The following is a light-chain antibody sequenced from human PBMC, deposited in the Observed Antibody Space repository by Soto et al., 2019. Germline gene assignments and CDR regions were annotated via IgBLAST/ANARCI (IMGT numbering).Light chain of an antibody. CDR1: SSDVGGSGL. J-gene: IGLJ2*01. CDR3: CSYTSSSTLV. V-gene: IGLV2-14*02. Sequence: QSALTQPASVSGSPAQSITISCTGSSSDVGGSGLVSWYQFHPGKAPKLLIFEGFKRPSGVSNRFSGSKSGSTASLTISGLQTEDEADYYCCSYTSSSTLVFGGGTKVTVL. CDR2: EGF.